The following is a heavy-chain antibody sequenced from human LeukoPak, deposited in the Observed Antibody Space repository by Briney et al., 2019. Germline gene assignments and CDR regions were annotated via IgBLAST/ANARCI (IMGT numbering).Heavy chain of an antibody. CDR2: ISYDGSNT. CDR3: ARAHNWKYGTFDH. CDR1: GFTFSNYA. J-gene: IGHJ4*02. D-gene: IGHD1-7*01. Sequence: PGGSLRLSCAASGFTFSNYAMHWVRQAPGKGLEWVTVISYDGSNTYNADSVKGRFTISRDNSKKTVDLQMKSLRAEDTAVYYCARAHNWKYGTFDHWGQGTLVTVSS. V-gene: IGHV3-30*04.